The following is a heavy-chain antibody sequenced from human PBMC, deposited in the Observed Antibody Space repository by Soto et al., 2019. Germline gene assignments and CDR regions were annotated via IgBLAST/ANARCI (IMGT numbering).Heavy chain of an antibody. V-gene: IGHV3-9*01. D-gene: IGHD3-10*01. J-gene: IGHJ5*02. CDR3: AEAPGATMVRGGPDWFDP. CDR1: GFTFDDYA. Sequence: EVQLVESGGGLVQPGRSLRLSCAASGFTFDDYAMHWVRQAPGKGLEWVSGISWNSGSIGYADSVKGRFTISRDNAKNSLDLQMHSLRAEDTALYYCAEAPGATMVRGGPDWFDPWGQGTLVTVSS. CDR2: ISWNSGSI.